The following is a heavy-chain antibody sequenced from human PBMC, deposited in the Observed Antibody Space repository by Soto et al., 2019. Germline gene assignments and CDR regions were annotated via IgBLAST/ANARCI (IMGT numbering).Heavy chain of an antibody. Sequence: SETLSLTCTVSCGSISSGGYYWSWIRQHPGKGLEWIGYIYYSGSTYYNPSLKSRVTISVDTSKNQFSLKLSSVTAADTAVYYCARGGAAAAPVDYWGQGTLVTVSS. V-gene: IGHV4-31*03. CDR3: ARGGAAAAPVDY. CDR1: CGSISSGGYY. CDR2: IYYSGST. D-gene: IGHD6-13*01. J-gene: IGHJ4*02.